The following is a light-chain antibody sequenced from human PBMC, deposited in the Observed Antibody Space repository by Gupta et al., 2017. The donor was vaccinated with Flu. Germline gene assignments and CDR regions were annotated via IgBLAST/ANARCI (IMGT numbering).Light chain of an antibody. Sequence: SYELPQPPSVSVSPGQTASITCSGDELVNKKVSWYQQKPGQSPVLFIFENSRRPSGIPERLSGSNSGNTATLTITGTQEMDEADYYCQAGDTSTFYVFGPGTTVTVL. CDR2: ENS. CDR1: ELVNKK. CDR3: QAGDTSTFYV. J-gene: IGLJ1*01. V-gene: IGLV3-1*01.